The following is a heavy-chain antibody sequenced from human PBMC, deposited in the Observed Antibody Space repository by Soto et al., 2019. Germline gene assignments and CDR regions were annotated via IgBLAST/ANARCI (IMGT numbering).Heavy chain of an antibody. CDR2: ISWNVGSI. V-gene: IGHV3-9*01. CDR1: GFTFDDYA. Sequence: PGGSLRLSCAASGFTFDDYAMHWVRQAPGKGLEWVSGISWNVGSIAYADSVKGRFTISRDNAKNSLYLQMNSLRAEDTALYYCAKGVAGSYSFDYWGQGLLVTVSS. J-gene: IGHJ4*02. D-gene: IGHD3-3*01. CDR3: AKGVAGSYSFDY.